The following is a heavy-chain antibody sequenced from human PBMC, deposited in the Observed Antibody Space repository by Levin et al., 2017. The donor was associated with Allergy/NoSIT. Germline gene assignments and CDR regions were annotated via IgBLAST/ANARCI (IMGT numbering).Heavy chain of an antibody. Sequence: SETLSLTCTVSGGSISSGDYYWSWIRQPPGKGLEWIGYIYYSGSTYYNPSLKSRVTISVDTSKNQFSLKLSSVTAADTAVYYCARVGMGVGDPTEGDYWGQGTLVTVSS. CDR1: GGSISSGDYY. CDR2: IYYSGST. D-gene: IGHD3-10*01. CDR3: ARVGMGVGDPTEGDY. V-gene: IGHV4-30-4*01. J-gene: IGHJ4*02.